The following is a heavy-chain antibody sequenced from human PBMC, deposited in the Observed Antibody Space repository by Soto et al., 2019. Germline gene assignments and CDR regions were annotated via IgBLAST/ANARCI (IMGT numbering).Heavy chain of an antibody. J-gene: IGHJ5*02. Sequence: PGGSLRLSCAASGFTFSTNLMHWVRQGPGKGLVWVSRINSDGTTAAYADSVKGRFTISRDNAKNTLYLQMNSLRAGDTAVYYCARVQSTGTVSWGQGNMVTVSS. V-gene: IGHV3-74*01. D-gene: IGHD1-1*01. CDR1: GFTFSTNL. CDR2: INSDGTTA. CDR3: ARVQSTGTVS.